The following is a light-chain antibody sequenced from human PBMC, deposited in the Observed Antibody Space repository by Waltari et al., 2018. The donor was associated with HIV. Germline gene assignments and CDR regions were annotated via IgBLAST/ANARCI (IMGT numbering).Light chain of an antibody. CDR2: CSN. CDR1: SSNIGAGYD. J-gene: IGLJ2*01. V-gene: IGLV1-40*01. Sequence: QSVLTQPPSVSGAPGQRVTISCTGSSSNIGAGYDVHWYQQVPGTAPKLLISCSNNRPSGVPDRFPASKSGASPSLAITGLQAEDEADYYCQSYDSSLTGSVFGGGTKLTVL. CDR3: QSYDSSLTGSV.